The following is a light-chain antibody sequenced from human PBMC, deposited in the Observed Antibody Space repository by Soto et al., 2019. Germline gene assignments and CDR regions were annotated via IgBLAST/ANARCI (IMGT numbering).Light chain of an antibody. Sequence: DIQMTQSPSTLSASVGDRVTITCRTSQSISSWLAWYQQKPGKAPKLLIYDASSLESGVPSRFSGSGSGTEFTLTISSLQPDDFATYYCQQYNSYSLTFGGGTKVEIK. V-gene: IGKV1-5*01. CDR2: DAS. CDR1: QSISSW. CDR3: QQYNSYSLT. J-gene: IGKJ4*01.